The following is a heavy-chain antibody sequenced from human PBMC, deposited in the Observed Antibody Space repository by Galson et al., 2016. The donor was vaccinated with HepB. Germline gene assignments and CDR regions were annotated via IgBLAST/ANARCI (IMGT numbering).Heavy chain of an antibody. Sequence: ETLSLTCTVSGGSIRGSIYYWGWIRQPPGKGLEWIGSIYHSGNTYYSPSLSPSLKSRVTISVDTSKDQFSLKLRSVTAADTSVYYCASHDDSDWDYWGQGTLVTVSP. D-gene: IGHD3-9*01. J-gene: IGHJ4*02. CDR3: ASHDDSDWDY. CDR1: GGSIRGSIYY. CDR2: IYHSGNT. V-gene: IGHV4-39*01.